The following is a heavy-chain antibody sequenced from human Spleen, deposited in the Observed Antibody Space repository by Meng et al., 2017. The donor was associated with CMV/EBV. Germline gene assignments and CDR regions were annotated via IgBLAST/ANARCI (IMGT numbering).Heavy chain of an antibody. D-gene: IGHD2-2*01. CDR2: IYWNGDK. CDR1: LSTSGVG. Sequence: LSTSGVGVGWIRQPPGMALEWLGIIYWNGDKRYSPSLKSRYTITKDTSKNQVVLTMTNMDPVDTATYYCARLSGVVVVPASGRNWFDPWGQGTLVTVSS. J-gene: IGHJ5*02. V-gene: IGHV2-5*01. CDR3: ARLSGVVVVPASGRNWFDP.